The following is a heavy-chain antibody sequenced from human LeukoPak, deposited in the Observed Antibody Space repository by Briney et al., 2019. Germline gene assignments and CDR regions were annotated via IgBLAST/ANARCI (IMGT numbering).Heavy chain of an antibody. V-gene: IGHV3-33*01. CDR1: GFTFRSYG. Sequence: GGSLRLSCAASGFTFRSYGMHWVRQAPGKGLEWVAVIWYDGSNKYCADSVKGRFTISRDNSKNTLYLEMSSLRAEDTAVYYCATEHSRGYFDYWGQGTLVTVSS. D-gene: IGHD1-14*01. CDR2: IWYDGSNK. J-gene: IGHJ4*02. CDR3: ATEHSRGYFDY.